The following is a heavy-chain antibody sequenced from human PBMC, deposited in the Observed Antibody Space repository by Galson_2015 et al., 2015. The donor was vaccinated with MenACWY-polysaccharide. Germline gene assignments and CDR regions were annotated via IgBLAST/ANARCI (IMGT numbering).Heavy chain of an antibody. V-gene: IGHV3-23*01. CDR3: AKESQSGYGDFDY. D-gene: IGHD5-12*01. CDR1: GFTFSSYA. Sequence: SLRLSCAASGFTFSSYAMSWVRRAPGKGLEWVSLISGSGGSTYYADSVKGRFTISRDNSKNTLYLQMNSLRAEDTAVYYCAKESQSGYGDFDYWGQGTLVTVSS. J-gene: IGHJ4*02. CDR2: ISGSGGST.